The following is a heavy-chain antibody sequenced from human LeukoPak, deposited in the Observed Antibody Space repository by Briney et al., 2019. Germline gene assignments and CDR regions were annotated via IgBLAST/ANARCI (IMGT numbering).Heavy chain of an antibody. CDR2: IGPSGSTI. D-gene: IGHD3-16*01. CDR1: GFIFTDYW. V-gene: IGHV3-11*01. CDR3: ARDFHYYDVNGPALDP. J-gene: IGHJ5*02. Sequence: GGSLRLSCAASGFIFTDYWMHWVRQAPGEGLEWVSYIGPSGSTIFYADSVKGRFTVSRDNSINSLYLQMTSLITEDTALYFCARDFHYYDVNGPALDPWGQGTLVIVSS.